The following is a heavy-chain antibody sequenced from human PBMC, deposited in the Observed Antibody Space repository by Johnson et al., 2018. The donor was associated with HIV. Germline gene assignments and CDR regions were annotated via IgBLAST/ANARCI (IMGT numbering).Heavy chain of an antibody. CDR1: GFTVSSNY. CDR2: IYSGGST. D-gene: IGHD2-2*01. J-gene: IGHJ3*02. Sequence: VQLVESGGGVVQPGRSLRLSCAASGFTVSSNYMSWVRQAPGKGLEWVSVIYSGGSTYYADSVKGRFTISRDNSKNTLYLQMNSVGAEDTAVYYCARGLGSRSAFDIWGQGTMVTVSS. V-gene: IGHV3-66*01. CDR3: ARGLGSRSAFDI.